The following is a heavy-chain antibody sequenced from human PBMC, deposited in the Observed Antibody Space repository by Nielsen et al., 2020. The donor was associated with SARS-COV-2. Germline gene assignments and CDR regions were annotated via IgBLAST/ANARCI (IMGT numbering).Heavy chain of an antibody. D-gene: IGHD3-9*01. CDR2: ISYDGSNK. J-gene: IGHJ6*02. CDR3: ARDREYYDILTGYYKALYYYGMDV. Sequence: WIRQPPGKGLEWVAVISYDGSNKYYADSVKGRFTISRDNSKNTLYLQMNSLRAEDTAVYYCARDREYYDILTGYYKALYYYGMDVWGQGTTVTVSS. V-gene: IGHV3-30-3*01.